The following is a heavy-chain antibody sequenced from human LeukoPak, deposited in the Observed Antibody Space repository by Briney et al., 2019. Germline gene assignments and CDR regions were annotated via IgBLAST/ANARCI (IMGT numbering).Heavy chain of an antibody. V-gene: IGHV3-53*01. J-gene: IGHJ4*02. CDR2: IFPNGNT. CDR1: GLAVSDNY. Sequence: PGGSLRLSCTLSGLAVSDNYLTWVRQAPGQGMERVSVIFPNGNTYSADFVSGRFSTSRDKSTTTLFLAMSIVGTAATAVYFCERANPVYGDFDYWGQGTLVSVSS. D-gene: IGHD4-17*01. CDR3: ERANPVYGDFDY.